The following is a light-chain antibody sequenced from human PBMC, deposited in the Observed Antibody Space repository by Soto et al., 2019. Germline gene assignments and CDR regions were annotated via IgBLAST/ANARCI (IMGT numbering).Light chain of an antibody. V-gene: IGKV3-11*01. CDR2: DAS. CDR1: QSVSKS. CDR3: QQRASWPLLT. Sequence: DIVLTQSPATLSFSPGERASLSCRASQSVSKSLAWYQQKPGQPPRLLIYDASTRPTGIPARFTGSESGTDFTLSISSLEPEDFAVYYCQQRASWPLLTFGGGTKVEIK. J-gene: IGKJ4*01.